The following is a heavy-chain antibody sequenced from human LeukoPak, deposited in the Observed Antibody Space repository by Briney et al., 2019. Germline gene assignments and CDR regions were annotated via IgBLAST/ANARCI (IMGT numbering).Heavy chain of an antibody. CDR1: GFIFSDYY. CDR3: AKVAKYYYGSETYYFFEH. CDR2: ISSGGTII. J-gene: IGHJ4*02. Sequence: PGGSLRLSCATSGFIFSDYYLSWIRQAPGKGLEWVSYISSGGTIIYYADSVKGRFTISRDNAKNSLYLQMNSLRVEDTAVYYCAKVAKYYYGSETYYFFEHWGQGTPVTASS. D-gene: IGHD3-10*01. V-gene: IGHV3-11*04.